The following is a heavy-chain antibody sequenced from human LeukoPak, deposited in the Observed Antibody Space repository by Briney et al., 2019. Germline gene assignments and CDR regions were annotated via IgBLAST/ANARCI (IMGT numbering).Heavy chain of an antibody. V-gene: IGHV1-2*02. D-gene: IGHD4-17*01. CDR1: GYTFTGYY. CDR2: INPNSGGT. Sequence: GASVKVSCKASGYTFTGYYMHWVRQAPGQGLEWMGWINPNSGGTNYAQKFQGRVTMTRDTSISTAYMELSRLRSDDTAVYYCARRGASDYGDYDWYFDLWGRGTLVTVSS. CDR3: ARRGASDYGDYDWYFDL. J-gene: IGHJ2*01.